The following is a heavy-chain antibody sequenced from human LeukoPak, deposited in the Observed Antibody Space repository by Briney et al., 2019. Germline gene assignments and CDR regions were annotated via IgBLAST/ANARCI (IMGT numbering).Heavy chain of an antibody. CDR1: GAINKSEGFN. V-gene: IGHV4-39*01. CDR3: TRRPKEPGFWSGYVAS. J-gene: IGHJ1*01. CDR2: TFYNGKT. Sequence: SETLSLTCSVSGAINKSEGFNWHSIRQPPGKVLEFIGTTFYNGKTYYSASLERRVTTSIDTSKNHSSLNMFYVPAADPAVYYCTRRPKEPGFWSGYVASGGQGTLVTVPS. D-gene: IGHD3-3*01.